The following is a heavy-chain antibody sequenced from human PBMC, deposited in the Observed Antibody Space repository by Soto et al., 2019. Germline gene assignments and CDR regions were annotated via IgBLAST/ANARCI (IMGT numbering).Heavy chain of an antibody. CDR3: AHSTYWNDPGSYYYYYGMDV. CDR2: IYWDDDK. J-gene: IGHJ6*02. CDR1: GFSLSTSGVG. Sequence: QITLKESGPTLVKPTQTLTLTCTFSGFSLSTSGVGVGWIRQPTGKALEWLALIYWDDDKRYSPSLKSRLTITKDTSKNQVVLTMTNMDPVDTATYYCAHSTYWNDPGSYYYYYGMDVWGQGTTVTVSS. D-gene: IGHD1-1*01. V-gene: IGHV2-5*02.